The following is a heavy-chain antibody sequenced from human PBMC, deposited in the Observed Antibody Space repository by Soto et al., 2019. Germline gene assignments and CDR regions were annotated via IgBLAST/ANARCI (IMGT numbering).Heavy chain of an antibody. V-gene: IGHV1-69*02. CDR2: IIPILGIA. D-gene: IGHD6-19*01. CDR3: AGGEYYSSGLLIWFYP. J-gene: IGHJ5*02. CDR1: GGTFSSYT. Sequence: QVQLVQSGAEVKKPGSSVKVSCKASGGTFSSYTISWVRQAPGQGLEWMGRIIPILGIANYAQKFQGRVTITADKSTSTAYMELSSLRSEDTAVYYCAGGEYYSSGLLIWFYPWGQGTLVTVSS.